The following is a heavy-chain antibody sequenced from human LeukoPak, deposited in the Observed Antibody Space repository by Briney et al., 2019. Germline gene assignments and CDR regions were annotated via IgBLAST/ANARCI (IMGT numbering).Heavy chain of an antibody. CDR3: ARNTLEDFWSGYNI. CDR1: GYTFTSYG. CDR2: ISAYNGNT. V-gene: IGHV1-18*01. Sequence: GASVKVSCKASGYTFTSYGISWVRQAPGQGLEWMGWISAYNGNTNYAQKLQGRVTMTTDTSTSTAYMELRSLRSDDTAVYYCARNTLEDFWSGYNIWGQGTLVTVSS. D-gene: IGHD3-3*01. J-gene: IGHJ4*02.